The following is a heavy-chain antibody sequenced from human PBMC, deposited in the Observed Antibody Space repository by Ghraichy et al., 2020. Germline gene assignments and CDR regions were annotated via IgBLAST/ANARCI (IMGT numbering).Heavy chain of an antibody. Sequence: GGSLRLSCAASGFNFRDYYMSWIRQAPGKGLEWVALISRNGRDRNYADSVRGRFTISRDNANSALFLQVNTLRAEDTAVYYCVREGQELGKSGFDLWGQGTPVTVSS. CDR3: VREGQELGKSGFDL. D-gene: IGHD1-7*01. CDR1: GFNFRDYY. CDR2: ISRNGRDR. J-gene: IGHJ5*02. V-gene: IGHV3-11*06.